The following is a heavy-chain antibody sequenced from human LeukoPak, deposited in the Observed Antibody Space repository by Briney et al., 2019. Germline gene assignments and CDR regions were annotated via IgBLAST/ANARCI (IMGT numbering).Heavy chain of an antibody. CDR2: INHSGST. Sequence: SETLSLTCAVYGGSFSGYYWSWIRQPPGKGLEWIGEINHSGSTNYNPSLKGRVTISVDTSKNQFSLKLSSVTAADTAVYYCARGLAAGSSLFFDYWGQGTLVTVSS. V-gene: IGHV4-34*01. CDR3: ARGLAAGSSLFFDY. D-gene: IGHD6-13*01. J-gene: IGHJ4*02. CDR1: GGSFSGYY.